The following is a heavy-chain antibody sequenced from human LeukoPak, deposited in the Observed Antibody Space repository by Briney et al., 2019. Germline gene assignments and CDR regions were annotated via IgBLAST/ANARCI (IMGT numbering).Heavy chain of an antibody. CDR2: IYYSGST. J-gene: IGHJ6*03. CDR3: ARERADIVVVNYYMDV. Sequence: SETLSLTCTVSGASISGYYWSWIRQPPGKGLEWIGYIYYSGSTNYNPSLKSRVTISVDTSKNQFSLKLSSVTAADTAVYYCARERADIVVVNYYMDVWGKGTTVTASS. V-gene: IGHV4-59*01. D-gene: IGHD2-2*01. CDR1: GASISGYY.